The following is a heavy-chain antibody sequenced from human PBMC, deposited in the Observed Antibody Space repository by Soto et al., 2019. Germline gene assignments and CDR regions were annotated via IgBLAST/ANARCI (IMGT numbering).Heavy chain of an antibody. V-gene: IGHV4-30-4*01. CDR3: ARCTFVVDFRRSPGSTLLPSAPLFRAPTSETLSLTCTVSGGSVSSGSYY. D-gene: IGHD2-15*01. J-gene: IGHJ4*01. Sequence: SETLSLTCTVSGGSISSGDYYWSWIRQPPGKGLEWIGYIYYSGSTYYNPSLKSRVNISVDTSKNQFSLKLSSVTAADTAVYYCARCTFVVDFRRSPGSTLLPSAPLFRAPTSETLSLTCTVSGGSVSSGSYYW. CDR2: IYYSGST. CDR1: GGSISSGDYY.